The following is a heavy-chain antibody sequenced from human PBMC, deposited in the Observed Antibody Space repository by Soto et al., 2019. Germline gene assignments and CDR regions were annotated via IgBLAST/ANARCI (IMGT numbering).Heavy chain of an antibody. D-gene: IGHD3-22*01. Sequence: GGSLRLSCAASGFTFSTYGMHLVRQAPGKGLECVSVIWYDGSNKYYADSVKGRFTISRDNSKNTLYLQMNSLRAEDTAVYYCARDLGYYDSSGHWGQGT. CDR3: ARDLGYYDSSGH. V-gene: IGHV3-33*01. CDR2: IWYDGSNK. J-gene: IGHJ4*02. CDR1: GFTFSTYG.